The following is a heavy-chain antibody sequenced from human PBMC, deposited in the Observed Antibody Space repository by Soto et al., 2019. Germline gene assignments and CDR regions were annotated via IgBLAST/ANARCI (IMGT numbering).Heavy chain of an antibody. Sequence: RGTLRLCCAASGFTFSSYAMHWVRQAPGKGLEWVAVISYDGSNKYYADSVKGRFTISRDNSKNTLYLQMNSMRAEDTAVYYCARPLYYYDSSGYFNRAHGYYFDYRGQGSLVDVSS. CDR2: ISYDGSNK. CDR1: GFTFSSYA. J-gene: IGHJ4*02. V-gene: IGHV3-30-3*01. CDR3: ARPLYYYDSSGYFNRAHGYYFDY. D-gene: IGHD3-22*01.